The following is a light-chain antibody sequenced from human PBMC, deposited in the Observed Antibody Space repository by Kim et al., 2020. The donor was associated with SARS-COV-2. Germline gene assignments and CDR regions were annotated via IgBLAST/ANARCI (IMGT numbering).Light chain of an antibody. J-gene: IGKJ4*01. CDR3: QQYNNWPLT. CDR2: GAS. V-gene: IGKV3-15*01. CDR1: QSVTSD. Sequence: VSPGERATLSCRASQSVTSDLAWYQQKPGQAPRLLIYGASTRATGIPARFSGSGSGTEFTLTISSLQSEDFALYYCQQYNNWPLTFGGGTKVDIK.